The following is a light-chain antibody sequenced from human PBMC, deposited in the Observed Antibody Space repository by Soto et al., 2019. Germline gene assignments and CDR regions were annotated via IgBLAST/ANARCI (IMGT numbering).Light chain of an antibody. CDR1: QGISNW. J-gene: IGKJ4*01. Sequence: DIQMTQSPSSVSASVGERVSITCRASQGISNWLAWYQQKPGMAPKLLIYTESSLQTGVPSRFSGTGSGTDFTLTISSLQPEDVATYYCQQANSFPLTFGGGTKVEIK. V-gene: IGKV1-12*01. CDR3: QQANSFPLT. CDR2: TES.